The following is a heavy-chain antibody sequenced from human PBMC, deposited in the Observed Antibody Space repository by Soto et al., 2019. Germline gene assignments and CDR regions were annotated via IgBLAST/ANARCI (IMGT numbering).Heavy chain of an antibody. CDR1: GFTFNSHE. CDR2: ISSSGGCI. V-gene: IGHV3-48*03. Sequence: EVQLVESGGGLVQPGGSLRLSCAGSGFTFNSHEMTWVRQAPGKGLEWISSISSSGGCIYYADSVKGRFTVSRDNAKNSLYLQMNSLRAEDTAVYYCARSWGLYCSSSRCYSPWFDPWGRGTLVTVSS. J-gene: IGHJ5*02. CDR3: ARSWGLYCSSSRCYSPWFDP. D-gene: IGHD2-2*02.